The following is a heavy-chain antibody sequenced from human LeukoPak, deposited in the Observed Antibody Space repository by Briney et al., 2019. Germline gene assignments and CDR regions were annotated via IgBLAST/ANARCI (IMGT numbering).Heavy chain of an antibody. Sequence: SETLSLTCTVSGGSISSYYWSWIRQHPGKGLEWIGYIYYSGSTYYNPSLKSRVTISVDTSKNQFSLKLSSVTAADTAVYYCARERRGRTTVTTEFDYWGQGTLVTVSS. CDR1: GGSISSYY. J-gene: IGHJ4*02. V-gene: IGHV4-59*06. CDR2: IYYSGST. CDR3: ARERRGRTTVTTEFDY. D-gene: IGHD4-17*01.